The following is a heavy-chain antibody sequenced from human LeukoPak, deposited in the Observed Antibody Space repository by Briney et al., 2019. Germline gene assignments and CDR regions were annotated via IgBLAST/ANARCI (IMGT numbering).Heavy chain of an antibody. V-gene: IGHV4-34*01. CDR2: INHSGST. CDR3: ARLSRMAAAGNPMLVYYYYMDV. CDR1: SGSFSDYY. Sequence: PSETLSLTCAVYSGSFSDYYWNWIRQPPGKGLEWIGEINHSGSTNYNPSLKSRVTISVDTSKNQFSLKLTSVTAADTAVYYCARLSRMAAAGNPMLVYYYYMDVWGKGTTVTVSS. D-gene: IGHD6-13*01. J-gene: IGHJ6*03.